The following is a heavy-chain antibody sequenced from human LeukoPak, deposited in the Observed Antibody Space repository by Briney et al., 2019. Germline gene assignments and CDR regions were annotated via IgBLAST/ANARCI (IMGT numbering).Heavy chain of an antibody. D-gene: IGHD3-22*01. CDR3: ARGGLSGWLLREYYFDY. CDR1: GGSIIGGSYY. J-gene: IGHJ4*02. Sequence: PSETLSLTCTVPGGSIIGGSYYWSWIRQPAGKGLAWIGRIYTSGSTNYNPSLKSRVTISVDTSKNQFSLKLSSVTAADTAVYYCARGGLSGWLLREYYFDYWGQGTLVTVSS. CDR2: IYTSGST. V-gene: IGHV4-61*02.